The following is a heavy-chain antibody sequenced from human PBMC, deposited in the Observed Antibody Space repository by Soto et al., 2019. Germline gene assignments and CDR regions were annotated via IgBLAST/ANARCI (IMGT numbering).Heavy chain of an antibody. CDR1: GGTFSSYA. V-gene: IGHV1-69*13. D-gene: IGHD2-2*01. CDR2: IIPIFGTA. Sequence: PSVKVSCKASGGTFSSYAISWVRQAPGQGLEWMGGIIPIFGTANYAQKFQGRVTITADESTSTAYMELSSLRSEDTAVYYCARGPPYQPVAGGWFDPWGQGTLVTVSS. J-gene: IGHJ5*02. CDR3: ARGPPYQPVAGGWFDP.